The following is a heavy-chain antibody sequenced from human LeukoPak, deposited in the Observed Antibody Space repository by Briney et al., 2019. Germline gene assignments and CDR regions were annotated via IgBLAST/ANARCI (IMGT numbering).Heavy chain of an antibody. J-gene: IGHJ4*02. CDR1: GGSITSGGNY. CDR3: ARFSGDYAAFDY. D-gene: IGHD4-17*01. V-gene: IGHV4-31*03. CDR2: IYYSGAT. Sequence: SETLSLTCTVSGGSITSGGNYWSWIRQHPGTGLEWIGYIYYSGATYYNPSLKSRLTISVDTSKNQFSLKMRSVTAADTAVYYCARFSGDYAAFDYWGQGTLVTVSS.